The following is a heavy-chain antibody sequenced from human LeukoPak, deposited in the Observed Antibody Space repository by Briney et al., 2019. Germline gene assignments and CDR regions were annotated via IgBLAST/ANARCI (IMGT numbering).Heavy chain of an antibody. Sequence: GSLRLSCAASGFTFSDYYMSCIRQAPGKGLEWVSYISSSVSTIYYADSVKGRFTISRDKAKNSLYLQMNSLRAADTAVYYCAELGITMIGGVWGKGTTVTIS. CDR2: ISSSVSTI. J-gene: IGHJ6*03. V-gene: IGHV3-11*04. CDR3: AELGITMIGGV. D-gene: IGHD3-10*02. CDR1: GFTFSDYY.